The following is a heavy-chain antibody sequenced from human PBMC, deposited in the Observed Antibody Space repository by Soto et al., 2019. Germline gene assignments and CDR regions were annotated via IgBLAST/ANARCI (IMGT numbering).Heavy chain of an antibody. Sequence: PGGSLRLSCATSGFSFDDYAMHWVRQAPGRGLEWVSGISWNSGSIGYGDSVKGRFIISRDNAKKSLYLQMNSLRAEDTALYYCAKNRVSLDFYAFDVWGQGTKVTVSS. J-gene: IGHJ3*01. CDR2: ISWNSGSI. V-gene: IGHV3-9*01. D-gene: IGHD3-3*01. CDR3: AKNRVSLDFYAFDV. CDR1: GFSFDDYA.